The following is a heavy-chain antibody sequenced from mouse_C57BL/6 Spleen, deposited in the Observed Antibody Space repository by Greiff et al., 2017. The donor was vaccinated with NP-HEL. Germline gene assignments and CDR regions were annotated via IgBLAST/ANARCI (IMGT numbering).Heavy chain of an antibody. CDR3: AREGSNFLFDY. Sequence: EVKLEESGPGLVKPSQSLSLTCSVTGYSITSGYYWNWIRQFPGNKLEWMGYISYDGSNNYNPSLKNRISITRDTSKNQFFLKLNSVTTEDTATYYCAREGSNFLFDYWGQGTTLTVSS. J-gene: IGHJ2*01. CDR2: ISYDGSN. D-gene: IGHD2-5*01. CDR1: GYSITSGYY. V-gene: IGHV3-6*01.